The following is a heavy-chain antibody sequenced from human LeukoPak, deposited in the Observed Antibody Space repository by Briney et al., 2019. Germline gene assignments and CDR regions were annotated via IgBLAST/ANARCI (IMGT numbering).Heavy chain of an antibody. CDR3: EAMTGLSGWQQI. CDR2: INPNSGGT. Sequence: ASVKVSCKASGYTFTGYYMHWVRQAPGQGLEWMGWINPNSGGTNYAQKFQGRVTMTRDTSISTAYMELSRLRSDDTAVYYCEAMTGLSGWQQIWGQGTLVTVSS. D-gene: IGHD6-19*01. V-gene: IGHV1-2*02. J-gene: IGHJ4*02. CDR1: GYTFTGYY.